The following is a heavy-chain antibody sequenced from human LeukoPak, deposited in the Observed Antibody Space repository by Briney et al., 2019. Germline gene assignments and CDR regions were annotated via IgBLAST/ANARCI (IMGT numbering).Heavy chain of an antibody. Sequence: SETLSPTCTVSGYSIRSGYYWGWIRQPPGKGLEWIGNIYHSGSTYYNPSLKSRVTISVDTSKNQFSLKLSSVTAADTAVYYCARDGTSSSCSSTSCYQDYWGQGTLVTVSS. CDR1: GYSIRSGYY. D-gene: IGHD2-2*01. CDR2: IYHSGST. CDR3: ARDGTSSSCSSTSCYQDY. V-gene: IGHV4-38-2*02. J-gene: IGHJ4*02.